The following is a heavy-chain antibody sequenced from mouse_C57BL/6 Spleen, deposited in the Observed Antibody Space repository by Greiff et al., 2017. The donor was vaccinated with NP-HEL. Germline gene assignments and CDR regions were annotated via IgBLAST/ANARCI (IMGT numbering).Heavy chain of an antibody. CDR1: GYTFTDYY. CDR3: ARAPYWYFDV. CDR2: INPNNGGT. Sequence: VQLQQSGPELVKPGASVKISCKASGYTFTDYYMNWVKQSHGKSLEWIGDINPNNGGTSYNQKLKGKATLTVDTSSSTAYMELRSLPSEDYAVYYCARAPYWYFDVWGTGTTVTVSS. J-gene: IGHJ1*03. V-gene: IGHV1-26*01.